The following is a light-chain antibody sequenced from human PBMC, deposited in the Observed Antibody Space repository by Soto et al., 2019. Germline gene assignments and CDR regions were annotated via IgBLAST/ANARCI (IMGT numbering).Light chain of an antibody. CDR3: QQRCNWPPVN. V-gene: IGKV3-11*01. J-gene: IGKJ4*01. Sequence: DIVLTQSPGTLSSSPGGRATLSCRASQSVTDNYLAWYLQKPGQAPRLPIYDASNRATGIPARFSGSGSGTDFTLTISSLEPEDFAVYYCQQRCNWPPVNFGGGTKVDIK. CDR1: QSVTDNY. CDR2: DAS.